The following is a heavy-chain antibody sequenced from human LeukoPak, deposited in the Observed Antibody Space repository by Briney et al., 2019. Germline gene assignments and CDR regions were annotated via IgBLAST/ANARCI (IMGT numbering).Heavy chain of an antibody. CDR3: TLYNY. CDR1: GYSFTSQD. Sequence: ASVKVSCKTSGYSFTSQDMHWVRQAPGQSLEWMGCINPGNGDTKYSPEFQGRVTITRDTSATTAYMELSSLRSDDMAVYYCTLYNYWGQGTLVTVSS. V-gene: IGHV1-3*03. J-gene: IGHJ4*02. D-gene: IGHD2-2*02. CDR2: INPGNGDT.